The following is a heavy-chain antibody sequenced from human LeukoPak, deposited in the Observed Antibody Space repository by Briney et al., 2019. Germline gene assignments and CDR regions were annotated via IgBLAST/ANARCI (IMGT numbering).Heavy chain of an antibody. Sequence: SETLSLTCTVSGGSISSYYWSWIRQPAGKGLEWIGRIYTSGSTNYNPSLKSRVTMSVDTSKNQFSLKLSSVTAADTAVYYCARDSPGYCSSTSCRKSDPWGQGTLVTVSS. CDR1: GGSISSYY. V-gene: IGHV4-4*07. CDR2: IYTSGST. D-gene: IGHD2-2*01. CDR3: ARDSPGYCSSTSCRKSDP. J-gene: IGHJ5*02.